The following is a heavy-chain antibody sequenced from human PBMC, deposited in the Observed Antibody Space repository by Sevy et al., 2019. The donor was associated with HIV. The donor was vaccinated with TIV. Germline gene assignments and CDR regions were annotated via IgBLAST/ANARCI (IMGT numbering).Heavy chain of an antibody. Sequence: GGSLRLSCAASGFTFSISAMTWVRQAPGKGLEWVSVISGSGNSAYYADSVKGQFTISRDNSKNTLSLQMNSLRAEDTAVYYCAKGGRSYGDSYFDHWGQGTLVTVSS. CDR1: GFTFSISA. J-gene: IGHJ4*02. CDR3: AKGGRSYGDSYFDH. V-gene: IGHV3-23*01. D-gene: IGHD5-18*01. CDR2: ISGSGNSA.